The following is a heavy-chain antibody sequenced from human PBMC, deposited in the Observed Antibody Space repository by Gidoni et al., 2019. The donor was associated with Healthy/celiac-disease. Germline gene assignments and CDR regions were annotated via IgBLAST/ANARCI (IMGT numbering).Heavy chain of an antibody. J-gene: IGHJ6*02. Sequence: QVQLQESGPGLVQPSQTLSLTCTVSGGPLSSDGYFCSWIRQHPGKGPAWIGYIYYSGSTYYNRSLKSRVTISVDTSKNQFSLKLSSVTAADTAVYYCARGPGHCSSTSCYYSYGMDVWGQGTTVTVSS. D-gene: IGHD2-2*01. CDR2: IYYSGST. V-gene: IGHV4-31*03. CDR3: ARGPGHCSSTSCYYSYGMDV. CDR1: GGPLSSDGYF.